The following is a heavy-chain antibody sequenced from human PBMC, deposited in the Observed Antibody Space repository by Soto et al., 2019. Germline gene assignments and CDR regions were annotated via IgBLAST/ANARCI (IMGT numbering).Heavy chain of an antibody. J-gene: IGHJ4*02. Sequence: EVQLVESGGGLVLPGGSLRFSCVGSAFSLKTYWMAWVRQAPGKGLECVANIRQYGDETFYVDSVNGRFTISRDNANNSVYLQMDNLRAEDTGVYYCATGGSGTYYLGPLNYWGQGIMVSVSS. D-gene: IGHD3-10*01. CDR1: AFSLKTYW. CDR2: IRQYGDET. CDR3: ATGGSGTYYLGPLNY. V-gene: IGHV3-7*01.